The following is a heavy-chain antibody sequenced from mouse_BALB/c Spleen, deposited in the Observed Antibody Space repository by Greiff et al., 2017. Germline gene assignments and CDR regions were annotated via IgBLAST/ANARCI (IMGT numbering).Heavy chain of an antibody. CDR2: IRNKANGYTT. CDR1: GFTFTDYY. D-gene: IGHD1-1*01. J-gene: IGHJ2*01. CDR3: ARDMYGSSYYFDY. V-gene: IGHV7-3*02. Sequence: EVQLVESGGGLVQPGGSLRLSCATSGFTFTDYYMSWVRQPPGKALEWLGFIRNKANGYTTEYSSSVKGRFTISRDNSQSILYLQMNTLRAEDSATYYCARDMYGSSYYFDYWGQGTTLTVSS.